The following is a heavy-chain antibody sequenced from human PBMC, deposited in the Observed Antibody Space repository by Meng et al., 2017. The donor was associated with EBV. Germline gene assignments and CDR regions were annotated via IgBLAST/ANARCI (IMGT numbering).Heavy chain of an antibody. J-gene: IGHJ4*02. Sequence: QVQLRESGPGLVKPSETLFLTCIVSGVSVTSGAYHWSWIRQSPGKGLEWIGYIYDTGITIYNPSLKSRVTISLETSKNQFSLKVNSVTTADTAVYYCAKSRSSTPGIVDDWGQGTLVTVSS. CDR2: IYDTGIT. CDR3: AKSRSSTPGIVDD. CDR1: GVSVTSGAYH. V-gene: IGHV4-61*08. D-gene: IGHD2/OR15-2a*01.